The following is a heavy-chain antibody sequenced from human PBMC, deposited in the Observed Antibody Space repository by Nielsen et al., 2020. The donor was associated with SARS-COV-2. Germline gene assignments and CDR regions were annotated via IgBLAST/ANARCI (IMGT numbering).Heavy chain of an antibody. CDR1: GYTFTGYY. Sequence: ASVQVSCKASGYTFTGYYIHWVRQAPGQGLEWMGRINPNSGGTIYAQKFQVRVTMTRDTSISTAYMELSRLRSDDTAVYYCAREANYYYYYMDVWGKGTTVTVSS. CDR3: AREANYYYYYMDV. J-gene: IGHJ6*03. V-gene: IGHV1-2*06. CDR2: INPNSGGT.